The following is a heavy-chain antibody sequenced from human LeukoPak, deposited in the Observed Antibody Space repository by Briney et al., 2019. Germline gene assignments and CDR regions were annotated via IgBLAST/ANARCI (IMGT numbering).Heavy chain of an antibody. V-gene: IGHV1-69*05. D-gene: IGHD3-22*01. CDR1: GGTFSSYA. CDR3: ARDPYYYDSSGYYI. Sequence: SVKVSCKASGGTFSSYAISWVRQAPGQGLGWMGGIIPIFGTANYAQKFQGRVTITTDESTSTAYMELRSLRSEDTAVYYCARDPYYYDSSGYYIWGQGTLVTVSS. J-gene: IGHJ4*02. CDR2: IIPIFGTA.